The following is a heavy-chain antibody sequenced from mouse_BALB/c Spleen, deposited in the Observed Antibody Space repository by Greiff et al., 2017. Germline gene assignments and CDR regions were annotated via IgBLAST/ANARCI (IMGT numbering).Heavy chain of an antibody. J-gene: IGHJ2*01. V-gene: IGHV1-55*01. CDR2: IYPGSGST. Sequence: VQLQQPGAELVKPGTSVKLSCKASGYNFTSYWINWVKLRPGQGLEWIGDIYPGSGSTNYNEKFKSKATLTVDTSSSTAYMQLSSLASEDSALYYCARRWYYFDYWGQGTTLTVSS. CDR1: GYNFTSYW. CDR3: ARRWYYFDY.